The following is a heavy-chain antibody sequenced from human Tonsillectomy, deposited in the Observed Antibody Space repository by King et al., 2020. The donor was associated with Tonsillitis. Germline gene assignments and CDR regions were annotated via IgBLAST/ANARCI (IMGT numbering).Heavy chain of an antibody. D-gene: IGHD1-26*01. CDR1: GYTFTSYY. J-gene: IGHJ3*02. V-gene: IGHV1-46*01. CDR2: INPSGGST. Sequence: QLVQSGAEVKKPGASVKVSCKASGYTFTSYYMHWVRQAPGQGLEWMGIINPSGGSTSDAQKFQGRVTMTRDTSTSTVYMELSSLRSEDTAVYYCARSGARTAFDNWGQGTMVTVSS. CDR3: ARSGARTAFDN.